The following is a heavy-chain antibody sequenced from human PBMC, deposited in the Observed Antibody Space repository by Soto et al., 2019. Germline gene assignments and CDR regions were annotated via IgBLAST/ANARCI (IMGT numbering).Heavy chain of an antibody. CDR3: ARSRIDF. J-gene: IGHJ4*02. V-gene: IGHV3-48*03. CDR1: GFSLSDYE. CDR2: ISSGASVS. Sequence: AGGSLRLSCAASGFSLSDYELHWVRQAPGKGLEWVSHISSGASVSYYADSVKGRFTISRDNSKNSLYLQMNSLRVEDTAFYYCARSRIDFWGRGTLVTVSS.